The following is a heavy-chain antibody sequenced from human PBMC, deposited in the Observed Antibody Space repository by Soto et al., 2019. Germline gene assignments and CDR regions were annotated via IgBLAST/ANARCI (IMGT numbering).Heavy chain of an antibody. D-gene: IGHD3-3*01. CDR1: GYTFTSYD. CDR2: MNPNSGNT. V-gene: IGHV1-8*01. CDR3: ARSYDFWSGYYPYYYYGMDV. J-gene: IGHJ6*02. Sequence: ASVKVSCKASGYTFTSYDINWARQATGQGLEWMGWMNPNSGNTGYAQKFQGRVTMTRNTSISTAYMELSSLRSEDTAVYYCARSYDFWSGYYPYYYYGMDVWGQGTTVTVSS.